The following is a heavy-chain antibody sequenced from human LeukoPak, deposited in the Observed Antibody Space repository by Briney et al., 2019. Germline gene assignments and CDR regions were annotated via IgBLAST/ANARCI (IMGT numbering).Heavy chain of an antibody. J-gene: IGHJ5*02. CDR3: ARADKRPDFWSGYFISWFDP. CDR1: DDSITIYY. CDR2: IYTSGST. D-gene: IGHD3-3*01. Sequence: SETLSLTCTVSDDSITIYYWSWIRQPAGKGLEWIGRIYTSGSTNYNPSLKSRVTMSVDTSKNQFSLKLSSVTAADTAVYYCARADKRPDFWSGYFISWFDPWGQGTLVTVSS. V-gene: IGHV4-4*07.